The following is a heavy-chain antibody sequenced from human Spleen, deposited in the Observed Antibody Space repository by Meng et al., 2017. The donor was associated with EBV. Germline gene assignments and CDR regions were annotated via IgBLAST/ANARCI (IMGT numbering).Heavy chain of an antibody. Sequence: VELQESGQGLVKPPQTLSLTCGVSGGLVSSGGYYWSWIRQPPGKGLEWIGYMYYSGSTYYNPSLESRVAMSLDRSKNQFSLKLSSVTAADTAVYYCARGLGFGEFAFDYWGQGILVTVSS. J-gene: IGHJ4*02. V-gene: IGHV4-30-4*01. CDR2: MYYSGST. CDR1: GGLVSSGGYY. CDR3: ARGLGFGEFAFDY. D-gene: IGHD3-10*01.